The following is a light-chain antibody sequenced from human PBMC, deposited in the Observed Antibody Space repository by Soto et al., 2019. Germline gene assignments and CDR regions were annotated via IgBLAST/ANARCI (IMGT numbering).Light chain of an antibody. CDR1: SSNIGAGYD. CDR2: GNS. CDR3: QSYDSSLSASEV. Sequence: QSVLTQPPSVCGAPGQRVTISCTGSSSNIGAGYDVHWYQQLPGTAPKLLIYGNSNRPSGVPDRFSGSKSGTSASLAITGLQAEDEADYYCQSYDSSLSASEVFGGGTKLTVL. J-gene: IGLJ3*02. V-gene: IGLV1-40*01.